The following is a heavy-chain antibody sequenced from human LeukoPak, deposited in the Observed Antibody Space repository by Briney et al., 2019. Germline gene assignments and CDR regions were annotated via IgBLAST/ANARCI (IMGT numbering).Heavy chain of an antibody. CDR3: ATYRQVLLPFES. J-gene: IGHJ4*02. CDR1: GFTFDDYA. D-gene: IGHD2-8*02. V-gene: IGHV3-23*01. Sequence: PGRSLRLSCAASGFTFDDYAMHWVRHAPGKGLEWVSSIFPSGGEIHYADSVRGRFTISRDNSKSTLSLQMNSLRAEDTAIYYCATYRQVLLPFESWGQGTLVTVSS. CDR2: IFPSGGEI.